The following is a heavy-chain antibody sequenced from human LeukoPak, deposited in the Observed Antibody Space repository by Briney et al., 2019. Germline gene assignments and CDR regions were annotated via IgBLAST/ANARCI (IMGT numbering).Heavy chain of an antibody. J-gene: IGHJ3*02. CDR1: GYTFTSYG. CDR3: ARDMTVRGVIIHAFDI. D-gene: IGHD3-10*01. CDR2: ISAYNGNT. Sequence: ASVKVSCKASGYTFTSYGISWVRQAPGQGLEWMGWISAYNGNTNYAQKLQGRVTMTTDTSTSTAYMELRSLRSDDTAVYYCARDMTVRGVIIHAFDIWGQGTMVTVSS. V-gene: IGHV1-18*01.